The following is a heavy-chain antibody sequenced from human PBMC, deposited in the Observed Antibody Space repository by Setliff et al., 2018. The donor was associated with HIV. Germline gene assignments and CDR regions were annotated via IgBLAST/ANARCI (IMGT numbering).Heavy chain of an antibody. CDR3: ARGKGVGGGIITGGLDV. V-gene: IGHV1-8*01. D-gene: IGHD3-10*01. Sequence: ASVKVSCKASGHTFTNVDIHWLRRATGQGLEWRGWMNPNTGVAGYALKFQARVTMTRDTSISTAYMELSSLTSEDTAVYYCARGKGVGGGIITGGLDVWGQGATVTVSS. CDR1: GHTFTNVD. CDR2: MNPNTGVA. J-gene: IGHJ6*02.